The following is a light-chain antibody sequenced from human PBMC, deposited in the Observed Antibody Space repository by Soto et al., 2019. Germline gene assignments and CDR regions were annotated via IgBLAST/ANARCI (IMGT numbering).Light chain of an antibody. CDR1: QSVTTR. CDR2: GAS. V-gene: IGKV3-20*01. J-gene: IGKJ5*01. CDR3: QQYGGSPIT. Sequence: IVVTHSPGTLALSKGERVTLSCRASQSVTTRLAWYQHKPGQAPRLLMSGASSRASGVPVRFSGSGSGTDFTLTISRLEPEDFALYYCQQYGGSPITFGLGTLLEI.